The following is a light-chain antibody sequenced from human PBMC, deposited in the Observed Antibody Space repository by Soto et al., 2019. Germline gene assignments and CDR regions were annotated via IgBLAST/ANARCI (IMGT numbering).Light chain of an antibody. J-gene: IGLJ2*01. CDR1: SSDVGGYNY. CDR3: SSYTRSSTVV. Sequence: QSVLTQRACVSGSPGQSVAISCTGTSSDVGGYNYVSWYQQHPGKAPKLMIYDVSKWPSGVSNRFSGSKSGNTASLIISGLQAEDEADYYCSSYTRSSTVVFGGGTQLTVL. V-gene: IGLV2-14*01. CDR2: DVS.